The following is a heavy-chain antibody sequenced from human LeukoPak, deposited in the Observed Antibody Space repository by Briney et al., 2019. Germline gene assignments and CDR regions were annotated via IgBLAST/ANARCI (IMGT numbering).Heavy chain of an antibody. CDR1: GYSFTSYW. CDR2: IYLGDSDT. J-gene: IGHJ4*02. CDR3: ARLSTMSGSYLDY. Sequence: GESLKISCKGSGYSFTSYWIGGVRQKPGKGLEWMGIIYLGDSDTRYSPSFQGQVTISADKSISTAYLQWSSLKASDTAMYYCARLSTMSGSYLDYWGQGILVTVSS. D-gene: IGHD3-10*01. V-gene: IGHV5-51*01.